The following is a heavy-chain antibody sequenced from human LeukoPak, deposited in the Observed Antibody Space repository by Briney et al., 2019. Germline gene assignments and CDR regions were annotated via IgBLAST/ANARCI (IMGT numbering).Heavy chain of an antibody. CDR2: IYYSGST. CDR3: ARVGRVAPGTLYYYYGMDV. J-gene: IGHJ6*02. CDR1: GGSISSSSYY. Sequence: TSSETLSLTCTVSGGSISSSSYYWGWIRQPPGKGLEWIGSIYYSGSTYYNPSLKSRVTISVDTSKNQFSLKLSSVTAADTAVYYCARVGRVAPGTLYYYYGMDVWGQGTTVTVSS. D-gene: IGHD3-10*01. V-gene: IGHV4-39*07.